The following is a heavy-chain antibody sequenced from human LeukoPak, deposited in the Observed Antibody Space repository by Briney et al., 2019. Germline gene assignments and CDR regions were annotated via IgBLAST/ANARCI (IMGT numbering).Heavy chain of an antibody. V-gene: IGHV4-31*03. CDR3: ARVNIAARPPGSFDY. CDR1: GGSISSGGYY. J-gene: IGHJ4*02. D-gene: IGHD6-6*01. Sequence: SETLSLTCTVSGGSISSGGYYWSWIRQHPGKGLEWIGYIYYSGSTYYNPSLKSRVTISVDTSKNQFSLKLSSVIAADTAVYYCARVNIAARPPGSFDYWGQGTLVTVSS. CDR2: IYYSGST.